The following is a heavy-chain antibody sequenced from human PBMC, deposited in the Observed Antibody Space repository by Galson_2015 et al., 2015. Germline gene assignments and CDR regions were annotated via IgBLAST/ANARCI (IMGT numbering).Heavy chain of an antibody. CDR2: ISGSGGST. D-gene: IGHD3-3*01. Sequence: SLRLSCAASGFTFSSYAMSWVRQAPGKGLEWVSAISGSGGSTYYADSVKGRFTISRDNSKNTLYLQMNSLRAEDTAVYYCAKDGVPEEWLLWLDYWGQGTLVTVSS. V-gene: IGHV3-23*01. CDR1: GFTFSSYA. J-gene: IGHJ4*02. CDR3: AKDGVPEEWLLWLDY.